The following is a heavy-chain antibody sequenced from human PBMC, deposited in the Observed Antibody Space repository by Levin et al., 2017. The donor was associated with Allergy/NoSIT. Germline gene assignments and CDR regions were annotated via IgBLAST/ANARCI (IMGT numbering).Heavy chain of an antibody. V-gene: IGHV3-48*01. Sequence: GESLKISCAASGFTFSSYSMNWVRQAPGKGLEWVSYISSSSSTIHYADSVKGRFTISRDNAKNSLYLQMNSLRAEDTAVYYCARDPAGSGSYYDYWGQGILVTVSS. J-gene: IGHJ4*02. CDR3: ARDPAGSGSYYDY. CDR1: GFTFSSYS. D-gene: IGHD3-10*01. CDR2: ISSSSSTI.